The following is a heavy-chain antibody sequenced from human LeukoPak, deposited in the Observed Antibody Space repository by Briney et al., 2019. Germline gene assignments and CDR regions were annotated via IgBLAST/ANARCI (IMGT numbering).Heavy chain of an antibody. J-gene: IGHJ4*02. CDR1: GGSISSSSYY. Sequence: PSETLSLTCTVSGGSISSSSYYWGWIRQPPGKGLEWIGSIYYSGSAYYNPSLKSRVTISVDTSKNQFSLKLSSVTAADTAVYYCARDPVGATTNSLDYWGQGTLVTVSS. D-gene: IGHD1-26*01. CDR2: IYYSGSA. CDR3: ARDPVGATTNSLDY. V-gene: IGHV4-39*01.